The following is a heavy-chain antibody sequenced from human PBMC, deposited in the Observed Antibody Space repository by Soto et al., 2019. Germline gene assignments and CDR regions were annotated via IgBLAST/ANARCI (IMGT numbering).Heavy chain of an antibody. CDR3: ARDPRDGDTAMVGWFDP. CDR2: IRAYNGNR. V-gene: IGHV1-18*04. D-gene: IGHD5-18*01. Sequence: QVQLVQSGAEVKKPGGSVKVSCKASGYTFTSYGISWVRHAPGQGLEWMGWIRAYNGNRNYAQKLQGRVTMTTDTPTSTAYMELRSLRSDDTAVYYCARDPRDGDTAMVGWFDPWGQGTLVTVSS. CDR1: GYTFTSYG. J-gene: IGHJ5*02.